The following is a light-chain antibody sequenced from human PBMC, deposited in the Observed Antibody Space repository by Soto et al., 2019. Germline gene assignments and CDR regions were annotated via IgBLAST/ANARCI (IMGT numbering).Light chain of an antibody. CDR2: RNN. J-gene: IGLJ3*02. CDR1: SSNIGSNY. V-gene: IGLV1-47*01. Sequence: QSVLPQPPSASGTPGQRVPLSCSGRSSNIGSNYVYWYQQLPVTAPKLLIYRNNQRPSGVPDRFSGSKSGTSASLAISGLRSEDEADYYCATWDDSLSGGVFGGGTKLTVL. CDR3: ATWDDSLSGGV.